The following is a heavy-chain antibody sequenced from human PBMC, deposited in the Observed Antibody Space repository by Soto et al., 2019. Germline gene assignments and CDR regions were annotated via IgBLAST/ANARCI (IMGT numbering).Heavy chain of an antibody. D-gene: IGHD2-15*01. CDR1: GFTFSSYA. CDR2: ISYDGSNK. CDR3: AREMCSGGSGYFCVGGPDY. V-gene: IGHV3-30-3*01. J-gene: IGHJ4*02. Sequence: QVQLVESGGGVVQPGRSLRLSCAASGFTFSSYAMHWVRQAPGKGLEWVAVISYDGSNKYYADSVKGRFTISRDNSKNALYLQMLSLRAEDTAVYYCAREMCSGGSGYFCVGGPDYWGQGALGTVSS.